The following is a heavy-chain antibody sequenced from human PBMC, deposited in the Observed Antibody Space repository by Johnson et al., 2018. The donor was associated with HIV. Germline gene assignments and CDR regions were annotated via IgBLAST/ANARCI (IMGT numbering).Heavy chain of an antibody. J-gene: IGHJ3*02. CDR3: ARAGPYSGGGSCYSPDAFGI. V-gene: IGHV3-23*04. Sequence: VQLVESGGGLVQPGGSLRLSCAASGFTFSSYAMSWVRPAPGKGLEWVSAISGSGGSTYYADSVKGRFTISRDTAKNTLYLQVNSLRAGDTALYYCARAGPYSGGGSCYSPDAFGIWGQGTRVTVSS. CDR1: GFTFSSYA. CDR2: ISGSGGST. D-gene: IGHD2-15*01.